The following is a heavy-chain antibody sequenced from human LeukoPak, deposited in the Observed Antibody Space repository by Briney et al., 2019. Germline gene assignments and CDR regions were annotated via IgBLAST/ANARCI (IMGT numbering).Heavy chain of an antibody. CDR1: GFTFSSYA. CDR3: TTHTKLNFAITIFGN. J-gene: IGHJ4*02. V-gene: IGHV3-15*07. Sequence: GGSLRLSCAASGFTFSSYAMHWVRQAPGKGLEWVGRIKSKTDGGTTDYAAPVKGRFTISRDDSKNTLYLQMNSLKTEDTAVYYCTTHTKLNFAITIFGNWGQGTLVTVSS. D-gene: IGHD3-3*01. CDR2: IKSKTDGGTT.